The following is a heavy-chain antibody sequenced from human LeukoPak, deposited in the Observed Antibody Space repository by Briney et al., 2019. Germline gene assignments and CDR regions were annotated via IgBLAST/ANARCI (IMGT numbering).Heavy chain of an antibody. CDR1: GFTFSSYA. CDR2: ISYDGSNK. Sequence: GRSLRLSCAASGFTFSSYAMHWVRQAPGKGLEWVAVISYDGSNKYYADSVKGRFTISRDNAKNSLYLQMNSLRAEDTAVYYCARDHPYYYDSSGYLTPYFDYWGQGTLVTVSS. V-gene: IGHV3-30-3*01. J-gene: IGHJ4*02. D-gene: IGHD3-22*01. CDR3: ARDHPYYYDSSGYLTPYFDY.